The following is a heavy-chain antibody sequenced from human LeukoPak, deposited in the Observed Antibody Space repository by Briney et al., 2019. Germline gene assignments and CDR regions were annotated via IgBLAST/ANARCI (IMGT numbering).Heavy chain of an antibody. J-gene: IGHJ6*02. V-gene: IGHV3-53*01. CDR3: ASRDRGYYYGMDV. D-gene: IGHD5-24*01. Sequence: GGSLRLSCAASGFTVSSNYMSWVRQAPGKGLECVSIIDRGGSTYYADSVKGRFTISRDNSKSTLYLQMNSPRGEDTAVYYCASRDRGYYYGMDVWGQGTTVTVSS. CDR2: IDRGGST. CDR1: GFTVSSNY.